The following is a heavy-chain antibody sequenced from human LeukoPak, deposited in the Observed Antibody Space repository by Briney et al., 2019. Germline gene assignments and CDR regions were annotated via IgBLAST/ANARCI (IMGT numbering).Heavy chain of an antibody. CDR3: ARDLEVGATEADAFDI. CDR2: ISAYNGNT. V-gene: IGHV1-18*01. D-gene: IGHD1-26*01. Sequence: ASVKVSCKASGHTFTSYGISWVRQAPGQGLEWMGWISAYNGNTNYAQKLQGRVTMTTDTSTSTAYMELRSLRSDDTAVYYCARDLEVGATEADAFDIWGQGTMVTVSS. CDR1: GHTFTSYG. J-gene: IGHJ3*02.